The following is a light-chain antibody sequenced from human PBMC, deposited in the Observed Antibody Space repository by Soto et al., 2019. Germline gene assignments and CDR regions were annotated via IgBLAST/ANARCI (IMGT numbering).Light chain of an antibody. CDR1: QSITNW. J-gene: IGKJ1*01. CDR3: QQYNTYST. V-gene: IGKV1-5*01. Sequence: IQMTQSPSSLSASVGDRVTITCRASQSITNWLAWYQQKPGKAPKLLIYDASSLESGVPSRFSGGGFGTEFTLTINSLQPDDFATYYCQQYNTYSTFGQGTKVDIK. CDR2: DAS.